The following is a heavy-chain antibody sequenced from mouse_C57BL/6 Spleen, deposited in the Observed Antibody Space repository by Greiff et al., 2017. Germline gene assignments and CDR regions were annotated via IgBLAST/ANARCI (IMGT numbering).Heavy chain of an antibody. D-gene: IGHD2-1*01. CDR1: GYTFTSYT. CDR3: AREGVYGNYNWYCDV. Sequence: QVQLQQSGAELARPGASVKMSCKASGYTFTSYTMHWVKQRPGQGLEWIGYINPSRGYTKYNQKFKDKATLTADKSSSTAYMQLSSLTSEDSAVYYCAREGVYGNYNWYCDVWGTGTTVTVAS. CDR2: INPSRGYT. V-gene: IGHV1-4*01. J-gene: IGHJ1*03.